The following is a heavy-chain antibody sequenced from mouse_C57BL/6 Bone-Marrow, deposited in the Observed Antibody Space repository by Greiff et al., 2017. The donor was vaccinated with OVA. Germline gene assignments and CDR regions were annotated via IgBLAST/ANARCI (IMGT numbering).Heavy chain of an antibody. CDR1: GYTFTSYW. V-gene: IGHV1-50*01. CDR2: IDPSDSYT. CDR3: ARSMVTFYAMDY. J-gene: IGHJ4*01. D-gene: IGHD2-1*01. Sequence: QVQLKQSGAELVKPGASVKLSCKASGYTFTSYWMQWVKQRPGQGLEWIGEIDPSDSYTNYNQKFKGKATLTVDTSSSTAYMQLSSLTSEDTAVYYCARSMVTFYAMDYWGQGTSVTVSS.